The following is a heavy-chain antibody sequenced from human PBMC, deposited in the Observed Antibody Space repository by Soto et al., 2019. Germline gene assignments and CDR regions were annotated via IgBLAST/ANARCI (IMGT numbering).Heavy chain of an antibody. CDR2: IYWSGDE. J-gene: IGHJ3*02. Sequence: QGTLKESGPTLVKPTQTLTLTCSFSGFSRSTSGVGVGWIRQSPGKAPEWLALIYWSGDEHYRPSLKSRLSIIKDTSKNHVVLIMSDMDPVDTATYYCARGLATLPVFAFDIWGQGTMVTVSS. D-gene: IGHD6-6*01. CDR3: ARGLATLPVFAFDI. CDR1: GFSRSTSGVG. V-gene: IGHV2-5*01.